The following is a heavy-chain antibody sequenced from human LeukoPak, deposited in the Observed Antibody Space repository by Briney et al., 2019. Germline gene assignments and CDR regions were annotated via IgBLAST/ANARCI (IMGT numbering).Heavy chain of an antibody. CDR2: IDSDGST. CDR3: AISSSGDNGYYYGMDV. V-gene: IGHV3-53*04. CDR1: GFTVSSNY. J-gene: IGHJ6*02. D-gene: IGHD3-3*01. Sequence: GGSLRLSCAASGFTVSSNYMSWVRQAPGKGLVWVSLIDSDGSTYYADSVKGRFSISRHNSKNTLYLQMNSLRAEDTAVYYCAISSSGDNGYYYGMDVWGQGTTVTVS.